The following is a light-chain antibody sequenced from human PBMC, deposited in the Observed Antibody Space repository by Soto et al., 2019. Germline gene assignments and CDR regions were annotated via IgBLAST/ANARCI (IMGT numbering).Light chain of an antibody. J-gene: IGLJ1*01. CDR3: TSYTSSSTYV. V-gene: IGLV2-14*01. CDR2: DVS. Sequence: QSALTQPASVSGSPGQLITISCTGTSSDVGGYNYVSWYQQHPGKAPKLMIYDVSNRPSGVSNRFSGSKSGNTASLTISGLQAEDEADYFCTSYTSSSTYVFGTGTKLTVX. CDR1: SSDVGGYNY.